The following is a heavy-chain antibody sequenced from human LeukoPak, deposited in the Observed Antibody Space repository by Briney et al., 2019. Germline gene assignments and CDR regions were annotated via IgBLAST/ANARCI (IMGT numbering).Heavy chain of an antibody. Sequence: SVKVSCKASGGTFSSYAISWLRQAPGQGLEWMGGIIPIFGTANYAQKFQGRVTITTDESTSTAYMELSSLRAEDTAVYYCAKDRVYSSWGQGTLVTVSS. J-gene: IGHJ5*02. CDR1: GGTFSSYA. V-gene: IGHV1-69*05. CDR3: AKDRVYSS. D-gene: IGHD6-13*01. CDR2: IIPIFGTA.